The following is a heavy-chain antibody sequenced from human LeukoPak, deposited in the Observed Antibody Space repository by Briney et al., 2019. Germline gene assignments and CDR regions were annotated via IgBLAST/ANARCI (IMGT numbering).Heavy chain of an antibody. V-gene: IGHV4-31*03. CDR1: GGSISSGGYY. Sequence: SQTLSLTCTVSGGSISSGGYYWSWIRQHPGKGLEWIGYIYYSGSTYYNPSLKSRVTMSVDTSKNQFSLKLSSVTAADTAVYYCARVAYDYVWGSPKHFDYWGQGTLVTVSS. CDR3: ARVAYDYVWGSPKHFDY. J-gene: IGHJ4*02. D-gene: IGHD3-16*01. CDR2: IYYSGST.